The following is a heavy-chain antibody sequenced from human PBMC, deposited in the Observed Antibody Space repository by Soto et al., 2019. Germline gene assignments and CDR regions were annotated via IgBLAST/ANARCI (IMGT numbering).Heavy chain of an antibody. V-gene: IGHV1-69*13. J-gene: IGHJ4*02. CDR1: GGTFSSCA. CDR3: ARAGMTTVTSYYFDY. D-gene: IGHD4-17*01. Sequence: SVKVSCKASGGTFSSCAISWVRQAPGQGLEWMGGIIPIFGTANYAQKFQGRVTITADESTSTAYMELSSLRSEDTAVYYCARAGMTTVTSYYFDYWGQGTLVTVSS. CDR2: IIPIFGTA.